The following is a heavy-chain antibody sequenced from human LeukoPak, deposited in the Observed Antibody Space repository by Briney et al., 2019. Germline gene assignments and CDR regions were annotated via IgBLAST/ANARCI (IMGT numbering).Heavy chain of an antibody. CDR2: ISDSGRAT. Sequence: GGSLRLSCAAPGVTFNNYAMSWVRQAPGQGLEWVSGISDSGRATNYTDSVRGRCTISRDNSKNTVYLQMSNLRAEDTAVYFCARHDSFMPYWGQGSLVTVSS. V-gene: IGHV3-23*01. D-gene: IGHD2-2*01. CDR3: ARHDSFMPY. CDR1: GVTFNNYA. J-gene: IGHJ4*02.